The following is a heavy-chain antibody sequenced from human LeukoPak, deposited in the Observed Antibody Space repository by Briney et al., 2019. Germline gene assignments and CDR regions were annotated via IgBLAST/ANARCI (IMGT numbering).Heavy chain of an antibody. Sequence: SGGSLRLSCAASGFTFSTYGMHWVRQAPGKGLEWVAFIRHDDSNKNYADSVKGRFTISRDNFRNTLYLQMNSLRAEDTAVYYCAKDAQGGYGPYYFDYWGQGTLVTVSS. J-gene: IGHJ4*02. V-gene: IGHV3-30*02. CDR3: AKDAQGGYGPYYFDY. CDR2: IRHDDSNK. D-gene: IGHD3-16*01. CDR1: GFTFSTYG.